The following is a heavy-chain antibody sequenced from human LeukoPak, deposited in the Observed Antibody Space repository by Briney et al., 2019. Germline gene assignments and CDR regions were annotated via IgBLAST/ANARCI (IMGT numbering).Heavy chain of an antibody. V-gene: IGHV4-34*01. D-gene: IGHD3-3*01. CDR3: ARGLHDKHWSAFRYMDV. CDR1: GGSFSGYY. CDR2: INHSGST. J-gene: IGHJ6*03. Sequence: PSETLSLTCAVYGGSFSGYYWSWIRQPPGKGLEWIGEINHSGSTNYNPSLKSRVTISADTSKNQFSLKLSSVTAADTAVYYCARGLHDKHWSAFRYMDVWGKETTVTVSS.